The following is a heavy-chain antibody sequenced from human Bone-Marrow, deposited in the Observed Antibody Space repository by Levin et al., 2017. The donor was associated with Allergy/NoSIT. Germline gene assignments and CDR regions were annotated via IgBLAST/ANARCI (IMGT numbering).Heavy chain of an antibody. D-gene: IGHD4-23*01. V-gene: IGHV3-48*03. J-gene: IGHJ6*02. CDR3: AREPRWRRSFYYYYYGMDV. Sequence: GESLKISCAASVFTFSLSAINCFRPSPVKGLEWVSYISSSGTTIYYADSVKGRFTISRDNAKNSLYLQMNSLRAEDTAVYYCAREPRWRRSFYYYYYGMDVWGQGTTVTVSS. CDR1: VFTFSLSA. CDR2: ISSSGTTI.